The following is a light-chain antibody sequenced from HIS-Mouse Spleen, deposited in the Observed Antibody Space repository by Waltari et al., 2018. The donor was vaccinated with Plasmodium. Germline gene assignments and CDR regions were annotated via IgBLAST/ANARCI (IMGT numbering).Light chain of an antibody. CDR2: EVS. J-gene: IGLJ2*01. CDR1: SSDVGGYNY. V-gene: IGLV2-8*01. CDR3: SSYAGSNNLV. Sequence: QSALTQPPSASGSPGQPVTISCTGTSSDVGGYNYVSWYHQHPGKAPKLMIYEVSKRPSGVPDRFSGSKSGNTASLTVSGLQAEDEADYYCSSYAGSNNLVFGGGTKLTVL.